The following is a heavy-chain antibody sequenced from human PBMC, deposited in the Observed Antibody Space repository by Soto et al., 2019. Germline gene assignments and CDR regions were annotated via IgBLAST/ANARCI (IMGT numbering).Heavy chain of an antibody. CDR1: GDSVSKYY. J-gene: IGHJ5*02. D-gene: IGHD4-17*01. CDR3: ARSPAYGHYANLDT. CDR2: IYTTRSP. Sequence: ETLSLTCTVSGDSVSKYYWNWIRQPAGKGLEWIGRIYTTRSPNYNPSLKSRVTMSVDTSKNQFSLKLNLSSVTAADTAVYYCARSPAYGHYANLDTWGQGTLVTVSS. V-gene: IGHV4-4*07.